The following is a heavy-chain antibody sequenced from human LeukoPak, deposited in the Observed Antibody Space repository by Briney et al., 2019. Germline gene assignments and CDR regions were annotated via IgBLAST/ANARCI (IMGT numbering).Heavy chain of an antibody. CDR3: ARGRGGRDYFPEGNWFDP. CDR2: IIPIFGTA. J-gene: IGHJ5*02. CDR1: GGTFSSYA. V-gene: IGHV1-69*05. Sequence: SVKVSCKASGGTFSSYAISWVRQAPGQGLEWMGGIIPIFGTANYAQKFQGRVTITTDESTSTAYMELSSLRSEDTAVYYCARGRGGRDYFPEGNWFDPWGQGTLVTVSS. D-gene: IGHD2-15*01.